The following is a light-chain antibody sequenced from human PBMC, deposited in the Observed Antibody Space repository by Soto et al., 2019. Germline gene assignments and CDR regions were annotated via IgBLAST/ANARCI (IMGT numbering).Light chain of an antibody. J-gene: IGKJ4*01. V-gene: IGKV3-20*01. CDR3: QQYVSSPLT. CDR1: QTVGNNY. CDR2: GAS. Sequence: IVLTQSPGTLSLSPGERATLSCRASQTVGNNYVAWYQQIRGQTPRLLIYGASNRATGIPDRISGSGSGTDFTLTISRLEPEDFAVYYCQQYVSSPLTFGGGTKVEMK.